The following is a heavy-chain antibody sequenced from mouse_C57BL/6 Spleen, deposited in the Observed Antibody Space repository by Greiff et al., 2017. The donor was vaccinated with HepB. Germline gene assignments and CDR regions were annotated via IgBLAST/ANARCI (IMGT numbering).Heavy chain of an antibody. J-gene: IGHJ4*01. D-gene: IGHD1-1*01. V-gene: IGHV5-4*01. Sequence: EVMLVESGGGLVKPGGSLKLSCAASGFTFSSYAMSWVRQTPEKRLEWVATISAGGSYTYYPDNVKGRFTISRDNAKNNLYLQMSHLKSEDTAMYYCARDGGGSYGSSPYAMDCWGQGTSVTVAS. CDR1: GFTFSSYA. CDR2: ISAGGSYT. CDR3: ARDGGGSYGSSPYAMDC.